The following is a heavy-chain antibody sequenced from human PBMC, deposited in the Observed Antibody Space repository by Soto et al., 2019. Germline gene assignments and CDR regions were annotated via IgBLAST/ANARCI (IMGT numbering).Heavy chain of an antibody. CDR2: IYYSGRT. J-gene: IGHJ4*02. V-gene: IGHV4-39*01. CDR1: GESISSSSYY. CDR3: ARQRTTVVTQAYFDH. Sequence: PSDTHSLTCIVSGESISSSSYYWGWIRQPPGKGLEWIGSIYYSGRTYYNPSFKSRVTISIDTSKNQFSLKLSSVTATDTAVYYCARQRTTVVTQAYFDHWGQGALVTVSS. D-gene: IGHD2-21*02.